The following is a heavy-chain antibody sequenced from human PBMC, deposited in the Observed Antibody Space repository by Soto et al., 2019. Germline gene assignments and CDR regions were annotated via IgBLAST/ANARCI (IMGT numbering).Heavy chain of an antibody. Sequence: PSETLSLTCTVSGGSISSYYWSWIRQPPGKGLEWIGYIYYSGSTNYNPSLKSRVTISVDTSKNQFSLKLSSVTAADTAVYYCARVGLVATKRSYYYYYMDVWGKGTTVTVSS. D-gene: IGHD5-12*01. J-gene: IGHJ6*03. CDR1: GGSISSYY. CDR2: IYYSGST. CDR3: ARVGLVATKRSYYYYYMDV. V-gene: IGHV4-59*01.